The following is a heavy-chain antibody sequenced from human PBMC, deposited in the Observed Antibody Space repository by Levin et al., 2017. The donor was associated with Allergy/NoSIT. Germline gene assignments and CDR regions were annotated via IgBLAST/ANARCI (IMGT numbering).Heavy chain of an antibody. CDR1: GGTFSGYS. CDR2: ISHSGST. Sequence: SETLSLSCAVYGGTFSGYSWTWIRQPPGKGLEWIGGISHSGSTNYNPSLKSRVTLSVETSKNQFSLDLRSVTAADTAVYYCARGLVDWIYYFDSWGQGTVVTVSS. CDR3: ARGLVDWIYYFDS. J-gene: IGHJ4*02. V-gene: IGHV4-34*01. D-gene: IGHD3/OR15-3a*01.